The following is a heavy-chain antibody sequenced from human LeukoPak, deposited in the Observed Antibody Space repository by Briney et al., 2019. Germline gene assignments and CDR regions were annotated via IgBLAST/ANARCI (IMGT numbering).Heavy chain of an antibody. V-gene: IGHV1-69*05. Sequence: SVKVSCKASGGTFSSYAISWVRQAPGQGLEWMGGIIPIFGTANYAQKFQGRVTITTDESTSTAYMELSSLRSEDTAVYYCARGLDSGSYYRSNWFDPWGQGTLVTVSS. CDR1: GGTFSSYA. CDR3: ARGLDSGSYYRSNWFDP. D-gene: IGHD1-26*01. CDR2: IIPIFGTA. J-gene: IGHJ5*02.